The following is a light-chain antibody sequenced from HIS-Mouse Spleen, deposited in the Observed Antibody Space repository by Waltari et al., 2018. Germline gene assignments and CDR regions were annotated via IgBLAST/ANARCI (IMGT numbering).Light chain of an antibody. CDR3: SSYTSSSTNWV. J-gene: IGLJ3*02. Sequence: QSALTQPPSVSGSPAQSVTISCTGTSRHVGSYNRVPWYQQPPGTAPKPMIYEVSDRPSGVPDRFSGSKSGNTASLTISGLQAEDEADYYCSSYTSSSTNWVFGGGTKLTVL. CDR2: EVS. V-gene: IGLV2-18*02. CDR1: SRHVGSYNR.